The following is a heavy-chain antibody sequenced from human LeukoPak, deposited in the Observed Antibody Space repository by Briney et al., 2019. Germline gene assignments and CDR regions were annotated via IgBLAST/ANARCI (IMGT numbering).Heavy chain of an antibody. CDR3: ARPVGATVFDI. V-gene: IGHV4-34*01. D-gene: IGHD1-26*01. CDR1: GGSFSGYY. Sequence: PSETLSLTCAVYGGSFSGYYWSWIRQPPGKGLEWIGEINHSGSTNYNPSLESRVTISVDTSKNQFSLKLSSVTAADTAVYYCARPVGATVFDIWGQGTMVTVSS. J-gene: IGHJ3*02. CDR2: INHSGST.